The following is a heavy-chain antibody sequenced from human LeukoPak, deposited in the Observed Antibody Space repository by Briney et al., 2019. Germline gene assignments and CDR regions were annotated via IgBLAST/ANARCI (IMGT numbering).Heavy chain of an antibody. CDR1: GFTFRHYD. CDR2: ISGSGGST. V-gene: IGHV3-23*01. CDR3: AKDRVKGSGWPNNWFDP. Sequence: PGGSLRLSCVASGFTFRHYDMSWVRQAPGKGLEWVSAISGSGGSTYYADSVKGRFTISRDNSKNTLYLQMNSLRAEDTAVYYCAKDRVKGSGWPNNWFDPWGQGTLVTVSS. J-gene: IGHJ5*02. D-gene: IGHD6-19*01.